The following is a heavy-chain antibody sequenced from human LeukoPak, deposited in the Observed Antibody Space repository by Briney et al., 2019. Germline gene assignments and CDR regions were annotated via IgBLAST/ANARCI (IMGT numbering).Heavy chain of an antibody. CDR3: AKPLGYCSSTSCYGGYYFDY. CDR1: GFTFSSYA. CDR2: ISGSGGST. D-gene: IGHD2-2*01. Sequence: GGSLRLSCAASGFTFSSYAMSWVRQAPGKGLEWVSAISGSGGSTYYADSVKGRFTISRDNSKNTLYLQMNSLRAEDTVVYYCAKPLGYCSSTSCYGGYYFDYWGQGTLVTVSS. V-gene: IGHV3-23*01. J-gene: IGHJ4*02.